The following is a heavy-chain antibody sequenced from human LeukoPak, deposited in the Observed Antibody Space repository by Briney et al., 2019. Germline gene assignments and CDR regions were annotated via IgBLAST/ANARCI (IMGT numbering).Heavy chain of an antibody. CDR3: ASTVTRYFDY. D-gene: IGHD4-17*01. Sequence: GASVKVSCKASGGTFSSHAISWVRQAPGQGLEWMGGIIPIFGTANYAQKFQGRVTITADKSTSTAYMELSGLRSEDTAVYYCASTVTRYFDYWGQGTLVTVSS. CDR2: IIPIFGTA. CDR1: GGTFSSHA. V-gene: IGHV1-69*06. J-gene: IGHJ4*02.